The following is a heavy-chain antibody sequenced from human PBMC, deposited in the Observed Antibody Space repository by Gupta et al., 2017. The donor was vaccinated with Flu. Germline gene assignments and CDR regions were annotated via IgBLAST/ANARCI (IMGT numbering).Heavy chain of an antibody. Sequence: GSLRLSCSGSGFSFNTYWMHWVRQAPGKGLVWVSDINGDAKSRNYADSVKGRFTISRDNAKNTLYLQMNSLRAEDTAVYYCARGSSTTVTFLQNFVDSWGPGTLVTVSS. CDR1: GFSFNTYW. CDR3: ARGSSTTVTFLQNFVDS. D-gene: IGHD4-4*01. CDR2: INGDAKSR. V-gene: IGHV3-74*01. J-gene: IGHJ5*01.